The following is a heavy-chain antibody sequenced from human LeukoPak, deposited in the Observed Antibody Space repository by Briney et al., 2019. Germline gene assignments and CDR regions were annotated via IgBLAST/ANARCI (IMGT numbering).Heavy chain of an antibody. CDR1: GFSISSGYY. Sequence: SETLSLTCTVSGFSISSGYYWGWIRQPPGKGLEWIGTIYHSGSTYYNPSLTSRVSISVDTSKNQFSLKLSSVTAADTAVYYCARDKGWGYKSESWFDSWGQGTLVTVSS. CDR2: IYHSGST. CDR3: ARDKGWGYKSESWFDS. J-gene: IGHJ5*01. V-gene: IGHV4-38-2*02. D-gene: IGHD5-18*01.